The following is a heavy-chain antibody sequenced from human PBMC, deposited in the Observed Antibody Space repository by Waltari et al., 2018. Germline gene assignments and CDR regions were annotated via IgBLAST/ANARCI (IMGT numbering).Heavy chain of an antibody. CDR1: GGSISSGSYY. CDR2: IYTSGST. V-gene: IGHV4-61*02. Sequence: QVQLQESGPGLVKPSQTLSLTCTVSGGSISSGSYYWSWIRQPAWKGLEWIGRIYTSGSTNYNPSLKSRVTISVDTSKNQFSLKLSSVTAADTAVYYCARDREGAGDAFDIWGQGTMVTVSS. J-gene: IGHJ3*02. CDR3: ARDREGAGDAFDI. D-gene: IGHD1-26*01.